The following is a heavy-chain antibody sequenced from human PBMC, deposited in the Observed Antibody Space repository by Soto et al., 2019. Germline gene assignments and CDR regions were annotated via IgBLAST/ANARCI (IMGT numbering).Heavy chain of an antibody. CDR3: TGATYLDY. CDR1: GFSFNSYA. Sequence: EVQLLESGGGLVQPGGSLRLSCAASGFSFNSYAMSWVRQAPGKGLAWVSHIGGAGDSTYYADSVKGRFTISRDNSKKTVYLQMESLRAEDTAVYYCTGATYLDYWGQGTLGTVSS. CDR2: IGGAGDST. V-gene: IGHV3-23*01. J-gene: IGHJ4*02.